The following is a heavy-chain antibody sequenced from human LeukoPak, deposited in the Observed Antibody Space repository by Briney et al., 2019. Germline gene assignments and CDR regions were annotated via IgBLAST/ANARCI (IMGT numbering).Heavy chain of an antibody. CDR2: IRSKANSYAT. CDR1: GFTFSGSA. J-gene: IGHJ4*02. V-gene: IGHV3-73*01. CDR3: TTPYYYDSSGYHAHFDY. D-gene: IGHD3-22*01. Sequence: AGGSLRLSCAASGFTFSGSAMHWVRQASGKGLEWVGRIRSKANSYATAYAASVKGRVTISRDDSKNTAYLQMNSLKTEDTAVYYCTTPYYYDSSGYHAHFDYWGQGTLVTVSS.